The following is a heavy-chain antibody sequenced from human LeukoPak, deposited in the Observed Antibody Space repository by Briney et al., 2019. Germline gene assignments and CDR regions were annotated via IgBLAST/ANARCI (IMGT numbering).Heavy chain of an antibody. CDR2: INSDGSST. V-gene: IGHV3-74*01. J-gene: IGHJ4*02. CDR1: GFTFSTYW. CDR3: ARGAAVDTALIYLDY. D-gene: IGHD5-18*01. Sequence: PGGSLRLSCAASGFTFSTYWIHWVRQAPGKGLVWVSRINSDGSSTRYADSVKGRFTISRDNAKNTLYLQMNSLRAEDTAVYYCARGAAVDTALIYLDYWGQGTLVTVSS.